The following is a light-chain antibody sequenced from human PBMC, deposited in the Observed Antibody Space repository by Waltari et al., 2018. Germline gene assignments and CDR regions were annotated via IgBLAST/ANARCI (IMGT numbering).Light chain of an antibody. Sequence: CRASHSLKHDFPWYQQKPGKAPKLLIYKASNLEGGVPSRFSGSGSGTEFTLTISSLQPDDFATYYCQQYNGYPPYTFGQGTKLEI. CDR1: HSLKHD. V-gene: IGKV1-5*03. CDR3: QQYNGYPPYT. J-gene: IGKJ2*01. CDR2: KAS.